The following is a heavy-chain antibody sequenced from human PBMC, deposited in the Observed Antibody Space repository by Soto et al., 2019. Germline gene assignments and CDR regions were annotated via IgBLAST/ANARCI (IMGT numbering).Heavy chain of an antibody. D-gene: IGHD4-4*01. CDR3: ARHPRDDYNYGGSGIFDY. Sequence: QLQLQESGPGLVKPSETLSLTCSVSGGSISSRTFWWAWIRQPPGKGLEWIGDMYYSGSSYSSPSLKSRVTLSVDTSKNQMSLKLNSVTATDTAVYYCARHPRDDYNYGGSGIFDYWGQGTLVTVSS. CDR1: GGSISSRTFW. V-gene: IGHV4-39*01. J-gene: IGHJ4*02. CDR2: MYYSGSS.